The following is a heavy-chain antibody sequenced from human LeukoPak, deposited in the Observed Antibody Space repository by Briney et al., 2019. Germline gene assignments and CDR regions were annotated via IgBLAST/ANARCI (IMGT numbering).Heavy chain of an antibody. CDR3: ASNNVLLWFGELF. CDR2: IYYSGST. Sequence: PSETLSLTCTVSGGSISSSSYYWGWIRQPPGKGLEWIGSIYYSGSTYYNPSLKSRVTISVDTSKSQFSLKLSSVTAADTAVYYCASNNVLLWFGELFWGQGTLVTVSS. V-gene: IGHV4-39*01. CDR1: GGSISSSSYY. J-gene: IGHJ4*02. D-gene: IGHD3-10*01.